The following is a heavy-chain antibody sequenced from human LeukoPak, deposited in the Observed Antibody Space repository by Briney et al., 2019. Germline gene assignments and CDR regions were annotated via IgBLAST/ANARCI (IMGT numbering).Heavy chain of an antibody. D-gene: IGHD3-16*01. CDR3: ARGEKETSALFWRGGMFEY. V-gene: IGHV4-34*01. J-gene: IGHJ4*02. CDR1: GGSLSGYT. Sequence: PSETLSLTCAVYGGSLSGYTWSWIRHPPGKGLEWIGQINHYGPTYYLLSVHSLVTLSIDTSSNQFSLKLWSVTAADTAMYFCARGEKETSALFWRGGMFEYWGQGNQVTVSS. CDR2: INHYGPT.